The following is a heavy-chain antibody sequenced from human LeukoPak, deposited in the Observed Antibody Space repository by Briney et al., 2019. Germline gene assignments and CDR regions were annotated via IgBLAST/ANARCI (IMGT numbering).Heavy chain of an antibody. Sequence: SETLSLTCAVYGGSFSGYYWSWIRQPPGKGLEWIGEINHSGSTTYNPSLKSRVTISVDTSKIQSALKLSSVTAANTAVYYCARGRYFDYWGQGTLVTVSS. V-gene: IGHV4-34*01. CDR2: INHSGST. CDR1: GGSFSGYY. CDR3: ARGRYFDY. J-gene: IGHJ4*02.